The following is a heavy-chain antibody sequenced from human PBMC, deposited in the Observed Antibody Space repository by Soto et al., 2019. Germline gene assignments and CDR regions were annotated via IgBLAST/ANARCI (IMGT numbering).Heavy chain of an antibody. CDR3: AKGVSGSYQYYYYYYGMDV. J-gene: IGHJ6*02. CDR1: GFTFSSYA. Sequence: EVQLLESGGGLVQPGGSLRLSCAASGFTFSSYAMSWVRQAPGKGLEWVSAISGSGGSTYYADSVKGRFTISRDNSKNTLYLQMNSLRAEDTAVYYCAKGVSGSYQYYYYYYGMDVWGQGTTVTVSS. D-gene: IGHD1-26*01. V-gene: IGHV3-23*01. CDR2: ISGSGGST.